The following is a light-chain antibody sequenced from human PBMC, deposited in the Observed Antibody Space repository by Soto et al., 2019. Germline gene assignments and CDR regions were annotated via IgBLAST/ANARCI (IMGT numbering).Light chain of an antibody. CDR3: QQYNNWPMIT. CDR1: QGISSY. V-gene: IGKV1-9*01. Sequence: IQWTQSPSSMSASVGDRVTITCRASQGISSYLAWYQQKPGKAPKLLIYAASTLQSGVPSRFSGSGSGTDFTLTISSLQTEDFAVYYCQQYNNWPMITFGQGTKVDIK. J-gene: IGKJ1*01. CDR2: AAS.